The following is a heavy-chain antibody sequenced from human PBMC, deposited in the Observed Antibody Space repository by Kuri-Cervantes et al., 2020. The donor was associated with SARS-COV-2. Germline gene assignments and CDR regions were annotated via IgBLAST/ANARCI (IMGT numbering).Heavy chain of an antibody. Sequence: GESLKISCAASGFTFSSYAMSWVRQAPGKGLEWVAGINWNSGSKGYADSVKGRFTISRDNARSSLYLQLDSLKAEDTALYYCATSMVTFGGFIIQYYFNYWGQGTLVTVSS. CDR2: INWNSGSK. J-gene: IGHJ4*02. CDR1: GFTFSSYA. V-gene: IGHV3-20*04. CDR3: ATSMVTFGGFIIQYYFNY. D-gene: IGHD3-16*02.